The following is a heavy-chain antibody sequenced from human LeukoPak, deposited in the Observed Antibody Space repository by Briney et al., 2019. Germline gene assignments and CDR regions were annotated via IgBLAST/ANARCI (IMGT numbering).Heavy chain of an antibody. Sequence: GGSLRLSCAASGFTFSIYAMNWVRQAPGKGLEWVSSISAGTSNIDYADSIKGRFTISRDNAKKSLYLQMNSLRADDTAVYYCVRGYSYGWFDPWGQGTLVTVSS. J-gene: IGHJ5*02. D-gene: IGHD5-18*01. CDR3: VRGYSYGWFDP. CDR1: GFTFSIYA. CDR2: ISAGTSNI. V-gene: IGHV3-21*04.